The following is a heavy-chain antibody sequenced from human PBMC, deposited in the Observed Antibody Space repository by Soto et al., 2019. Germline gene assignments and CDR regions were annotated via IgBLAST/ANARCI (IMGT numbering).Heavy chain of an antibody. V-gene: IGHV3-30*18. J-gene: IGHJ5*02. CDR3: AKVGLRYSDWRNWFDP. Sequence: AGGSLRLSCAASGFTFSSYGMHWVRQAPGKGLEWVAVISYDGSNKYYADSVKGRFTISRDNSKNTLYLQMNSLRAEDTAVYYCAKVGLRYSDWRNWFDPWGQGTLVTVSS. CDR1: GFTFSSYG. D-gene: IGHD3-9*01. CDR2: ISYDGSNK.